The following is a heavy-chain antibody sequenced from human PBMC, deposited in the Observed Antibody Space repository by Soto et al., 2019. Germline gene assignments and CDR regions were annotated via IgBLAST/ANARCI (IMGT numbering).Heavy chain of an antibody. CDR3: AKTALGWFDP. Sequence: SETLSLTCSVSGGSISGYYWSWIRQPPGKGLEWIGYIFYSGRSGSTNYNPSLKSRVIISVDTSKNQFSLKLTSVTAVDTAVYYCAKTALGWFDPWGQGTLVTVSS. CDR1: GGSISGYY. D-gene: IGHD2-21*02. CDR2: IFYSGRSGST. V-gene: IGHV4-59*01. J-gene: IGHJ5*02.